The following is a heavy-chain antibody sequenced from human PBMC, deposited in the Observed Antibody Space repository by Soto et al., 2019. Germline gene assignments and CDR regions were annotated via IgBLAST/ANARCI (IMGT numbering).Heavy chain of an antibody. CDR3: ARGLKIAAAGTGPTRNYGMDV. D-gene: IGHD6-13*01. V-gene: IGHV4-34*01. CDR2: INHSGST. Sequence: LSLTCAVYGGSFSGYYWSWIRQPPGKGLEWIGEINHSGSTNYNPSLKSRVTISVDTSKNQFSLKLSSVTAADTAVYYCARGLKIAAAGTGPTRNYGMDVWGQVTSVAVSS. CDR1: GGSFSGYY. J-gene: IGHJ6*02.